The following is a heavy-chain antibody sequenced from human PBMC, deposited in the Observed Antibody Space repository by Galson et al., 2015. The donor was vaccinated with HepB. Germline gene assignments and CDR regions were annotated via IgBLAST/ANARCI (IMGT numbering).Heavy chain of an antibody. Sequence: LRLSCAASGFTFSIYAMHWVRQTPGKGLEYVSAITNNGGSIYYADSVKGRFTISRDNSKNTLYLQMTSLRVEDTAIYYCVKGELEAKPYDYWGQGTLVTVSS. CDR3: VKGELEAKPYDY. CDR2: ITNNGGSI. CDR1: GFTFSIYA. V-gene: IGHV3-64D*09. J-gene: IGHJ4*02. D-gene: IGHD1-1*01.